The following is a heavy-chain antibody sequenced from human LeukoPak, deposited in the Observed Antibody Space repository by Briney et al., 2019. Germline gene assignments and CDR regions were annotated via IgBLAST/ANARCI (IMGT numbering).Heavy chain of an antibody. CDR1: GFSFRSYW. Sequence: GGSLRLSCAASGFSFRSYWMHWVRQLPGKGLVWVSRVSSDGNTTGYADSVKGRFTISRDNAKNTLFLQMNSLRAEDTAVYYCARDRGPRTGFMVREAYDYWGQGTLVTVSS. CDR2: VSSDGNTT. V-gene: IGHV3-74*01. D-gene: IGHD3-10*01. CDR3: ARDRGPRTGFMVREAYDY. J-gene: IGHJ4*02.